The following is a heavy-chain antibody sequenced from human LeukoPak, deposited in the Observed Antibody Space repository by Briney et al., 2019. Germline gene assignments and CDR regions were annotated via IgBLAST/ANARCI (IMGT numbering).Heavy chain of an antibody. V-gene: IGHV3-53*01. CDR1: GVTVSNTY. J-gene: IGHJ4*02. CDR3: VRAPSQYYFDS. CDR2: IYSDGST. Sequence: TGGSLRLSCAASGVTVSNTYMTWVRQAPGKGLEWVSIIYSDGSTLYADSLTGRFAISRDNSKNTLYLQMNSLGAEDTAVYYCVRAPSQYYFDSWGQGTLVTVSS.